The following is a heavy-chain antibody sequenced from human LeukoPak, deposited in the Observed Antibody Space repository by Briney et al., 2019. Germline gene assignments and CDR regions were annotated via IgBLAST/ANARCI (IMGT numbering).Heavy chain of an antibody. D-gene: IGHD3-10*01. CDR1: GYTVTELS. J-gene: IGHJ3*02. Sequence: ASVKVSCKVSGYTVTELSMHWVRQSPGKGLEWMGGFDPEDGETIYAQKFQGRVTMTEDTSTDTAYMELSSLRSEDTAVYYCATEDRMVRGVIGAFDIWGQGTMVTVSS. CDR3: ATEDRMVRGVIGAFDI. V-gene: IGHV1-24*01. CDR2: FDPEDGET.